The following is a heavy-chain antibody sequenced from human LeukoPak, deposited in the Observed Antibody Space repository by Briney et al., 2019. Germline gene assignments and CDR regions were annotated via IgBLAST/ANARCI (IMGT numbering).Heavy chain of an antibody. J-gene: IGHJ4*02. Sequence: ASVKVSCKASGYTFTGYYMHWVRQAPGQGLEWMGWINPNSGGTNYAQKLQGRVTMTTDTSTSTAYMELRSLRSDDTAVYYCARVHCTNGVCYHGHYYWGQGTLVTVSS. CDR3: ARVHCTNGVCYHGHYY. V-gene: IGHV1-2*02. CDR1: GYTFTGYY. CDR2: INPNSGGT. D-gene: IGHD2-8*01.